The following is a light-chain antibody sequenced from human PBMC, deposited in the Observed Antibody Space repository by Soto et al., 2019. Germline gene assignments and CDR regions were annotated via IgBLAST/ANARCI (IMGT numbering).Light chain of an antibody. CDR3: QQRSNWPPIT. CDR2: AAS. Sequence: EIVLTQSPATLSVSPGERVTLSCRASQSVSKSLAWYQQKPGQAPRLLIYAASNRASGIPARFSGGGSGTDFTLTISSLEPEDLAAYYCQQRSNWPPITFGQGTRLEIK. CDR1: QSVSKS. J-gene: IGKJ5*01. V-gene: IGKV3-11*01.